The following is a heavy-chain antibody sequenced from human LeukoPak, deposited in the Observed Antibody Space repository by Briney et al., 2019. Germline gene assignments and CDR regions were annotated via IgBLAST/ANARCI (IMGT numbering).Heavy chain of an antibody. CDR3: ARLGYCSGGRCYPADWFDP. D-gene: IGHD2-15*01. V-gene: IGHV4-4*09. CDR2: IYTSGST. Sequence: PSETLSLTCTVSGGSISSYYWSWIRQPPGKGLEWIGYIYTSGSTNYNPSLKSRVTISVDTSKNQFSLKLSSVTAADTAVYYCARLGYCSGGRCYPADWFDPWGQGTLVTVSS. J-gene: IGHJ5*02. CDR1: GGSISSYY.